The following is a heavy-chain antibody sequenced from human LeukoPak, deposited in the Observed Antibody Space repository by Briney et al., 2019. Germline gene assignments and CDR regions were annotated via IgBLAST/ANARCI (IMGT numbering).Heavy chain of an antibody. Sequence: SETLSLTCSVSGGSFSSYYWSWIRQPPGKGLEWIGHIYYSRSTKYNSSLKSRVTISVDTSKNQFSLKLSSVTAADTAVYYCARGWRYYGSADVWGQGTTVTVSS. CDR1: GGSFSSYY. D-gene: IGHD3-10*01. V-gene: IGHV4-59*01. CDR3: ARGWRYYGSADV. CDR2: IYYSRST. J-gene: IGHJ6*02.